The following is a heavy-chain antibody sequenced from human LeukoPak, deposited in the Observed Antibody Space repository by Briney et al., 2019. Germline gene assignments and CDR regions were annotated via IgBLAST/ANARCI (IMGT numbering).Heavy chain of an antibody. V-gene: IGHV2-70*01. Sequence: SGPTLLHPTPTLTLTFTFSGFSLDTNGMRVHWIRQPPGKALEWLSHNDWDETKYFSTSLKNRSTISKDTSKNQVVLTMTNMDPVDTATYFCARTRTDSMIRGGFDYWGQGILVTVSS. CDR3: ARTRTDSMIRGGFDY. CDR1: GFSLDTNGMR. J-gene: IGHJ4*02. D-gene: IGHD3-10*01. CDR2: NDWDETK.